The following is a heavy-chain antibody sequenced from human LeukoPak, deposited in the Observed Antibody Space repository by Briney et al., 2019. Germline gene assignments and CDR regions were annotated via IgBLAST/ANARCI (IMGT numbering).Heavy chain of an antibody. CDR2: IIPIFGTA. Sequence: ASVKVSCKASGGTFSSYAISWVRQAPGQGLEWMGGIIPIFGTANYAQKFQGRVTITADKSTSTAYMELSSLRSEDTAVYYCARPIRGGPRDPFDYWGQGTLVTVSS. V-gene: IGHV1-69*06. J-gene: IGHJ4*02. D-gene: IGHD3-10*01. CDR1: GGTFSSYA. CDR3: ARPIRGGPRDPFDY.